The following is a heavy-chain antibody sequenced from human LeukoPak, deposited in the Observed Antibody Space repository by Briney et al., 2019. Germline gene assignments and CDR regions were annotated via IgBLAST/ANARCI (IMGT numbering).Heavy chain of an antibody. CDR2: INPNSGGT. D-gene: IGHD3-22*01. Sequence: ASVKVSCKASGYTFTGYYMHWVRQAPGQGLEWMGWINPNSGGTNYARKFQGRVTMTRDTSISTAYMELSRLRSDDTAVYYCAGDMDYYDSSGETDYWGQGTLVTVSS. J-gene: IGHJ4*02. V-gene: IGHV1-2*02. CDR3: AGDMDYYDSSGETDY. CDR1: GYTFTGYY.